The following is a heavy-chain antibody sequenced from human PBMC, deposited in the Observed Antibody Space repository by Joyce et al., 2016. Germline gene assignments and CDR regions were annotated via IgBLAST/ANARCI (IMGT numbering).Heavy chain of an antibody. CDR2: IDYRGNT. Sequence: QLQLQESGPGLVKPSETLSLTCAVSAGSISGGGYYWGWIRQPPGKGLEWIGTIDYRGNTYYNPSLKSRVTISVDKSKNQFSLKLSSMTAADTAVYYCAGHVVSVLPAPRLSWFDPWGQGTLVTVSS. D-gene: IGHD2-2*01. J-gene: IGHJ5*02. V-gene: IGHV4-39*01. CDR3: AGHVVSVLPAPRLSWFDP. CDR1: AGSISGGGYY.